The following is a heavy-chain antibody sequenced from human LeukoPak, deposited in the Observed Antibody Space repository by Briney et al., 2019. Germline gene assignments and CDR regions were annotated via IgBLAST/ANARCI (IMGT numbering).Heavy chain of an antibody. D-gene: IGHD3-10*01. CDR2: ISYDGSNK. J-gene: IGHJ4*02. CDR1: GFTFSSYA. Sequence: PGGSLRLSCAASGFTFSSYAMHWVRQAPGKGLEWVAVISYDGSNKYYADSVKGRFTISRDNSKNTLYLQMNSLRAEDTAVYYCATVSGYYGSGYFDYWGQGTLVTVSS. CDR3: ATVSGYYGSGYFDY. V-gene: IGHV3-30-3*01.